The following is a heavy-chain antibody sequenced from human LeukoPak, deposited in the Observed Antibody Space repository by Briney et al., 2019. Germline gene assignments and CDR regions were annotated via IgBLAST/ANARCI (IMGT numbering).Heavy chain of an antibody. J-gene: IGHJ4*02. Sequence: ASVSVSFRTCGYTLTVYYMHWVRQAPGQGLEWMGWINPNGGGTNYAQKFQGRVTMTRDTSISTAYMELSRLRSDDTAVYYCARNSGSYGFDYWGQGTLVTVSS. D-gene: IGHD1-26*01. CDR2: INPNGGGT. CDR1: GYTLTVYY. V-gene: IGHV1-2*02. CDR3: ARNSGSYGFDY.